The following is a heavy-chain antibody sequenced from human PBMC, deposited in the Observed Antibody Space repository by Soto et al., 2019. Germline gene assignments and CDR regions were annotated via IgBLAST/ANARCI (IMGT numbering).Heavy chain of an antibody. V-gene: IGHV4-39*01. D-gene: IGHD1-26*01. J-gene: IGHJ4*02. Sequence: SETLSLTCTVSGGSISSSSDYWGWIRQPPGKGLEWIGSIYYSGSTYYNPSLKSRVTISVDTSKNQFSLKLSSVTAADTAVYYCARQIVGATPYYFDYWGQGTLVTVSS. CDR2: IYYSGST. CDR3: ARQIVGATPYYFDY. CDR1: GGSISSSSDY.